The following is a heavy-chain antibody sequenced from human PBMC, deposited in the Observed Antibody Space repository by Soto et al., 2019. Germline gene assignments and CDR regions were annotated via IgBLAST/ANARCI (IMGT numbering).Heavy chain of an antibody. CDR2: INAGNGNT. CDR1: GYTFTSYA. Sequence: QVQLVQSGAEVKKPGASVKVSCKASGYTFTSYAMHWVRQAPGQRLEWMGWINAGNGNTKYSQKFQGRVTITRDTTASTAYMELSSLRSEDTAVYCCARDADIVVVVAATKGYWFDPWGQGTLVTVSS. J-gene: IGHJ5*02. CDR3: ARDADIVVVVAATKGYWFDP. V-gene: IGHV1-3*01. D-gene: IGHD2-15*01.